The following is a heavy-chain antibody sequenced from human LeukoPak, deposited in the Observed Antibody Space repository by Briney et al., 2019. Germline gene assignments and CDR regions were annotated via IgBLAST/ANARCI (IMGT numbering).Heavy chain of an antibody. J-gene: IGHJ6*02. D-gene: IGHD1-14*01. CDR3: ARHEPVITLSSYYYGMDV. Sequence: GGSLRLSCAASGFTFSDYYMSWIRQAPGKGLEWVSYISTSSTYIYYADSVKGRFTISRDNAKNSLYLQMNSLRAEDTAVYYCARHEPVITLSSYYYGMDVWGPGTTVTVSS. CDR2: ISTSSTYI. CDR1: GFTFSDYY. V-gene: IGHV3-11*06.